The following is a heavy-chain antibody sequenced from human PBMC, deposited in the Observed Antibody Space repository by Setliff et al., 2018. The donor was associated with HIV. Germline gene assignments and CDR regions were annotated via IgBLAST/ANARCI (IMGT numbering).Heavy chain of an antibody. CDR1: GFSVSTKY. J-gene: IGHJ6*02. CDR2: IYKIGST. CDR3: ARSGRPIYYYYSMDV. D-gene: IGHD3-3*01. V-gene: IGHV3-66*01. Sequence: GESLKISCAASGFSVSTKYMSWVRQAPGKGLEWVSVIYKIGSTFYADSVKGRLTISRDTSKNTLYLQMTSLRAEDTAVYYCARSGRPIYYYYSMDVWGQGTTVTVSS.